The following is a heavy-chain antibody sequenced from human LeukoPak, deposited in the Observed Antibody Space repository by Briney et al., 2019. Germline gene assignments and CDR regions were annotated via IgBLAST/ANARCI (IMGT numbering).Heavy chain of an antibody. J-gene: IGHJ3*02. Sequence: GGSLRLSCAASGFTVSSNYMSWVRQAPGKGLEWVSVIYSGGSTYYADSVKGRFTISRDNSKNTLYLQMNSLRAEDTAVYYCARDSTYCSGGSCYPNAFDIWGQGTMVTVSS. CDR1: GFTVSSNY. D-gene: IGHD2-15*01. V-gene: IGHV3-66*01. CDR3: ARDSTYCSGGSCYPNAFDI. CDR2: IYSGGST.